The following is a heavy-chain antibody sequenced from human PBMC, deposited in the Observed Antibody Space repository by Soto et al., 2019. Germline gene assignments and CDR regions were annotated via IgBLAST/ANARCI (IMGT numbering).Heavy chain of an antibody. CDR2: VSAYNRNT. D-gene: IGHD1-26*01. CDR1: GYIFGNYG. CDR3: ARESQWEPLPY. V-gene: IGHV1-18*01. Sequence: VQLVQHGPEVKKPGASVTVSCQTSGYIFGNYGITWVRQAPGQGLEWMGWVSAYNRNTNYARKFEDRVTMSTDTSTNTAYMELRSLTSDDSAIYFCARESQWEPLPYWGQGTQVMVSP. J-gene: IGHJ4*02.